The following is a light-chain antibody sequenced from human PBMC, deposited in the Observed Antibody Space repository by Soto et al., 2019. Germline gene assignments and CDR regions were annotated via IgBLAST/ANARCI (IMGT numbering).Light chain of an antibody. CDR2: NAT. V-gene: IGKV1-5*03. CDR3: QWYSSFAT. J-gene: IGKJ1*01. Sequence: DIQMTQSPSTLSASVGDRVTITCRASQSISSWLTWYQQKAGQAPKLLIYNATNVESGVPARYSGSGSGTEIPLTISPEQPDDAVTYCCQWYSSFATFGQGTRVQVK. CDR1: QSISSW.